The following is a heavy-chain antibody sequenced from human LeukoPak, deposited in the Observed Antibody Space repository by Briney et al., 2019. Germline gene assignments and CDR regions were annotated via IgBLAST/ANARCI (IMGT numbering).Heavy chain of an antibody. CDR1: GGSISSYY. V-gene: IGHV4-59*01. D-gene: IGHD6-19*01. CDR2: IYYSGST. J-gene: IGHJ6*02. CDR3: ARDLGYSSGWPYYYYGMDV. Sequence: PSETLSLTCTVSGGSISSYYWSWIRQPPGKGLEWIGYIYYSGSTNYNPSLKSRVTISVDTSKSQFSLKLSSVTAADTAVYYCARDLGYSSGWPYYYYGMDVWGQGTTVTVSS.